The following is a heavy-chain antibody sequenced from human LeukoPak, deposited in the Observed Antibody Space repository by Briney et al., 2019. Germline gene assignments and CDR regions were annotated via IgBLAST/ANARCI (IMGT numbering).Heavy chain of an antibody. CDR1: GFTFSSYS. J-gene: IGHJ6*03. D-gene: IGHD3-16*01. CDR2: ISSSSSYI. CDR3: ARSGGAEEIFYYYYYYMDV. V-gene: IGHV3-21*01. Sequence: PGGSLRLSCAASGFTFSSYSMNWVRQAPGKGLEWVSSISSSSSYIYYADSVKGRFTISRDNAKNSLYLQMNSLRAEDTAVYYCARSGGAEEIFYYYYYYMDVWGKGTTVTVSS.